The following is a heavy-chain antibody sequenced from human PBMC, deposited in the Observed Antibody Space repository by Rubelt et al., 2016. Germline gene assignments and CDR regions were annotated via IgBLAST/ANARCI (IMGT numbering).Heavy chain of an antibody. D-gene: IGHD2-15*01. J-gene: IGHJ3*01. CDR3: VREGTNRGGFEF. CDR1: GFTFSNYP. Sequence: EVQLVESGGDLVQPGGSLRLSCAASGFTFSNYPMHWVRQAPAKGLEWVANIKQGGSEKYYVDSVKGRFTISRDNARNLLNLQMNSLRVEETAVYHCVREGTNRGGFEFWGLGTMVTVSS. CDR2: IKQGGSEK. V-gene: IGHV3-7*01.